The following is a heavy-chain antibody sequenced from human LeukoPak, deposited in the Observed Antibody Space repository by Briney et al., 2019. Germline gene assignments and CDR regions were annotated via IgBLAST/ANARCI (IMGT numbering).Heavy chain of an antibody. J-gene: IGHJ4*02. V-gene: IGHV3-30-3*01. CDR3: AKDRAHSYGYFDY. CDR2: ISYDGSNK. D-gene: IGHD5-18*01. CDR1: GFTFSSYA. Sequence: GGSLRLSCAASGFTFSSYAMHWVRQAPGKGLEWGAVISYDGSNKYYADSVKGRFTISRDNSKNTLYLQMNSLRAEDTAVYYCAKDRAHSYGYFDYWGQGTLVTVSS.